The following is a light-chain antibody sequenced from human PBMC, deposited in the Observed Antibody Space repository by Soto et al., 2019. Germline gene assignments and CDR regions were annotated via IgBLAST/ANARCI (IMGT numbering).Light chain of an antibody. CDR3: HQYATSPYT. CDR2: GAS. CDR1: QSVSSSY. J-gene: IGKJ5*01. V-gene: IGKV3-20*01. Sequence: EIVLTQSPGTLSLSPGERATLSCRASQSVSSSYLAWYQQKPGQAPRLLIYGASSRATGIPDRFSGGGSGTDFTLTISRLEPEDFAVYYCHQYATSPYTFGHGTLLEIK.